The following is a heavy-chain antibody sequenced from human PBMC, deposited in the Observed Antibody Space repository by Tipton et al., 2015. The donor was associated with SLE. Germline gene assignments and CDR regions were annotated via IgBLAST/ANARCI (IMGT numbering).Heavy chain of an antibody. Sequence: VQLVQSGAEVKKPGASVKVSCKASGYTFTTYDINWVRQMPGKGLEWMGIIYPGDSDTRYSPSFEGQITISAAKSTTTAYLQWSSLKASDTAMYYCAREVTGALDVWGQGTMVTVSS. J-gene: IGHJ3*01. CDR2: IYPGDSDT. CDR1: GYTFTTYD. CDR3: AREVTGALDV. D-gene: IGHD7-27*01. V-gene: IGHV5-51*01.